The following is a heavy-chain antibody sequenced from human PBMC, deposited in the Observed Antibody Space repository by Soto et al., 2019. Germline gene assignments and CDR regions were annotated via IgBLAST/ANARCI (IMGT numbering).Heavy chain of an antibody. CDR2: ISYDGSNK. J-gene: IGHJ4*02. V-gene: IGHV3-30*03. CDR1: GFTFSSYG. CDR3: VGVVATILEGSFDY. Sequence: PGGSLRLSCAASGFTFSSYGMHWVRQAPGKGLEWVAVISYDGSNKYYADSVKGRFTISRDNSKNTLYLQMNSLRAEDTAVYYCVGVVATILEGSFDYWGQRTLVTVSS. D-gene: IGHD5-12*01.